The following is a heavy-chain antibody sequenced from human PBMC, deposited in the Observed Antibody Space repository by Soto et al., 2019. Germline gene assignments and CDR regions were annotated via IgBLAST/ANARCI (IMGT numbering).Heavy chain of an antibody. Sequence: QAQLVQSGAEVKKPGASVKVSCKASGYIFTNYDINWVRQATGQGLEWMGWMNPNSGNTGYAQKFQGRLSMTRNTAISTAYMELSRLRSEDTAVYYCAREAATDMDVWGQGTAVTVSS. V-gene: IGHV1-8*01. J-gene: IGHJ6*02. CDR1: GYIFTNYD. CDR3: AREAATDMDV. CDR2: MNPNSGNT. D-gene: IGHD2-15*01.